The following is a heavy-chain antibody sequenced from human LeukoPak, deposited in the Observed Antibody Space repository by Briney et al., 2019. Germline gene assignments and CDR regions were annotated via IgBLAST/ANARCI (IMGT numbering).Heavy chain of an antibody. V-gene: IGHV3-23*01. Sequence: PGGSLRLSCAASGFTFSSYAMSWVRQAPGKGLEWVSAISGSGGSTYYADSVKGRFTISRDNSKNTLFLQMNSLRVEDTATYYCAKHVGEYSSSWYNNWGQGTLVTVSS. J-gene: IGHJ4*02. CDR1: GFTFSSYA. CDR2: ISGSGGST. CDR3: AKHVGEYSSSWYNN. D-gene: IGHD6-13*01.